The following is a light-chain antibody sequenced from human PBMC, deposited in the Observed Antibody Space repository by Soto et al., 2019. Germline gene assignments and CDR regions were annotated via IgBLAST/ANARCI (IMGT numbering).Light chain of an antibody. CDR1: QSVSSSY. J-gene: IGKJ5*01. CDR3: QQYGSSGAT. CDR2: GAS. V-gene: IGKV3-20*01. Sequence: EIAVTQSPGTLSMSTGERAMLSCRASQSVSSSYLAWYQQKPGQAPRLLIYGASSRATGIPDRFSGSGSGTDFTLTISRLEPEDFAVYYCQQYGSSGATFGQGTRLEI.